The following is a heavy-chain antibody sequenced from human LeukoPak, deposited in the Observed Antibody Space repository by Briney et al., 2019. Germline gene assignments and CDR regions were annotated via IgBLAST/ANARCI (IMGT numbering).Heavy chain of an antibody. J-gene: IGHJ5*02. CDR1: GASITTYN. CDR3: ARLGGDPLNWLGP. Sequence: SETLTLTCTDSGASITTYNWSWIRQPPGKGLEWIGYIYNSRSTNYNPSPRSRLTISIDTSKSRFSLRLGSVTGADTAVYYCARLGGDPLNWLGPWGQGTLVTVSS. V-gene: IGHV4-4*09. D-gene: IGHD2-21*02. CDR2: IYNSRST.